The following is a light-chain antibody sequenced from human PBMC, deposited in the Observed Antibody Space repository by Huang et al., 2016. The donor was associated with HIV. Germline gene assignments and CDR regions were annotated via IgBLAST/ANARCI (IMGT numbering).Light chain of an antibody. CDR1: QSVSRY. V-gene: IGKV3-11*01. J-gene: IGKJ4*01. CDR3: QQRSNWPPLT. CDR2: DAS. Sequence: EIVLTQSTATLSLSPGERATLSCRASQSVSRYLAWYQQKPGQAPRLLLFDASNLATGIPARFSGTGSGTDFTRTISSLEAEDSAVYYCQQRSNWPPLTFGGGTKVEIK.